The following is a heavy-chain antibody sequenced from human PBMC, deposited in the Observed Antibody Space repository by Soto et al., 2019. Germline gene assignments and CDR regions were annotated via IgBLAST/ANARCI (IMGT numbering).Heavy chain of an antibody. Sequence: GGALRLSCAPSGFTFSTYGMHWVRQAPGKGLEWVAVIWYDGTKQYYADSVKGRFTISRGNPKHTVSLQMIRLRVADTAVYYCARARASGTSALDPWGQGTLVAVSS. J-gene: IGHJ5*02. CDR3: ARARASGTSALDP. V-gene: IGHV3-33*01. D-gene: IGHD3-10*01. CDR1: GFTFSTYG. CDR2: IWYDGTKQ.